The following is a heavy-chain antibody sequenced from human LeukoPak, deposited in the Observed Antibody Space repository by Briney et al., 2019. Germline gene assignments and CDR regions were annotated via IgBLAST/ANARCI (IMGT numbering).Heavy chain of an antibody. CDR1: GFTFNKYG. V-gene: IGHV3-30*02. Sequence: GGSLRLSCAASGFTFNKYGMHWVRQAPGKGLERVAFIRYDGSNKYYADSVKGRFTISRDNSKNTLSLQMNSLRAEDTAVYYCAKVNPKVREVSHYHYYYYMDVWGKGTTVTISS. J-gene: IGHJ6*03. D-gene: IGHD3-10*01. CDR2: IRYDGSNK. CDR3: AKVNPKVREVSHYHYYYYMDV.